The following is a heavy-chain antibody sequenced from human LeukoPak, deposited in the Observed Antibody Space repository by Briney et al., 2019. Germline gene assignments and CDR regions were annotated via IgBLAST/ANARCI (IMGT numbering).Heavy chain of an antibody. Sequence: GGSLRLSCAASGFTFSTYSMNWVHQAPGKGLEWVSSISSGSSYIYYADSLKGRFTISRDNAKNSLYLQMNSLRAEDTAVYYCARGAGYYLDYWGQGTLVTVSS. V-gene: IGHV3-21*01. CDR3: ARGAGYYLDY. CDR2: ISSGSSYI. CDR1: GFTFSTYS. D-gene: IGHD3-22*01. J-gene: IGHJ4*02.